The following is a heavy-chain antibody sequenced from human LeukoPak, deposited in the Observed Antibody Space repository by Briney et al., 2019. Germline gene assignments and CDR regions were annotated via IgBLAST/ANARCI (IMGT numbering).Heavy chain of an antibody. J-gene: IGHJ4*02. CDR2: IYYSGTT. CDR1: GGSISSSSYS. D-gene: IGHD3-3*01. V-gene: IGHV4-39*01. Sequence: SETLSLTCTVSGGSISSSSYSWGWIRQPPGKGLEWIGSIYYSGTTYYNPSLKSRVTISVDTSKIQFSLKLSSVAATDTAVYFCARLRFDFWSGYTHPYFDYWGRGTLVTVSS. CDR3: ARLRFDFWSGYTHPYFDY.